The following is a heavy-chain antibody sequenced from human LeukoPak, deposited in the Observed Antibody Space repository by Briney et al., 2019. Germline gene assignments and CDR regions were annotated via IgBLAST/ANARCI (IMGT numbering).Heavy chain of an antibody. Sequence: ASVKVSCKASGYTFSNYAMNWVRQAPGQGLEWMGLINPSGSSTLYAEKFRGRIIMTRDMSTATDYMELSSLRSEDTAGYYLARDNSNADRGWWFDPWGQGTLVTVSS. V-gene: IGHV1-46*01. CDR2: INPSGSST. CDR3: ARDNSNADRGWWFDP. CDR1: GYTFSNYA. J-gene: IGHJ5*01. D-gene: IGHD1-20*01.